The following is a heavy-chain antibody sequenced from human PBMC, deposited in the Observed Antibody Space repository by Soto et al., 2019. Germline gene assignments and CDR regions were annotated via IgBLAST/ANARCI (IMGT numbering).Heavy chain of an antibody. CDR1: GFTVSSNY. D-gene: IGHD6-6*01. V-gene: IGHV3-53*01. CDR3: EGSSSAGWLDP. J-gene: IGHJ5*02. Sequence: GGSLRLSCAASGFTVSSNYMSWVRQAPGKGLEWVSVIYSGGSTYYADSVKGRFTISRDNSKNTLYLQMNSLRAEDTAVYYCEGSSSAGWLDPWGQGTMVTVYS. CDR2: IYSGGST.